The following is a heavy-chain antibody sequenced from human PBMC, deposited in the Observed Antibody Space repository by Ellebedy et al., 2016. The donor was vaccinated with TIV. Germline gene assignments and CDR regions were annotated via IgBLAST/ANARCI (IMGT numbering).Heavy chain of an antibody. CDR2: ISSNGGST. D-gene: IGHD6-13*01. CDR3: ARGSSSWYAPIDY. V-gene: IGHV3-64*02. CDR1: GFTFSSYA. J-gene: IGHJ4*02. Sequence: GESLKISCAASGFTFSSYAMHWVRQAPGKGLEYVSAISSNGGSTYYADSVKGRFTISRDNSKNTLYLQMGSLRAEDMAVYYCARGSSSWYAPIDYWGPGTLVTVSS.